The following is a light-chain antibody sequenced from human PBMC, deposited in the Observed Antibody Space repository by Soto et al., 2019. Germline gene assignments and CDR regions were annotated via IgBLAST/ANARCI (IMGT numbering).Light chain of an antibody. V-gene: IGKV3-20*01. CDR1: QSVSSSY. CDR3: QQYGSSPPYT. Sequence: EIVLTQSPGTLSLSPGERATLSCRASQSVSSSYLAWYQQKPGQAPRLLIYGASSRATGIPDRFSGSESGTDFTLNISRLEPEDFAVYYCQQYGSSPPYTFGQGTKLEIK. CDR2: GAS. J-gene: IGKJ2*01.